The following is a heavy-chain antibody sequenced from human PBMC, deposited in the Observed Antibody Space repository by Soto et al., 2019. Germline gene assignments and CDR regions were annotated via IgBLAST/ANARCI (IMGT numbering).Heavy chain of an antibody. Sequence: SETLSLTCTVSGGSISSSSYYWGWIRQPPGKGLEWIGSIYYSGSTYYNPSLKSRVTISVDTSKNQFSLKLSSVTAADTAVYYCARAGYDFWSGYYYYGMDVWGQGTTVTVSS. V-gene: IGHV4-39*01. J-gene: IGHJ6*02. CDR3: ARAGYDFWSGYYYYGMDV. D-gene: IGHD3-3*01. CDR1: GGSISSSSYY. CDR2: IYYSGST.